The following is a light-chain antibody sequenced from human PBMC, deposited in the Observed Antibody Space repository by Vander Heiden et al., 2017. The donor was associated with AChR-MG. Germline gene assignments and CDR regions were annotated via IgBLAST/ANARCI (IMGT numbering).Light chain of an antibody. CDR3: QQEDSTPKT. CDR1: QSVLYSSNNKNY. V-gene: IGKV4-1*01. J-gene: IGKJ2*01. Sequence: DIVMTQSPDSLAVSLGERATINCKSSQSVLYSSNNKNYLAWYQQKPGQPPKLLIYWASTRESGVPDRFSGSGSGTDFTLTISSLQAEDVAVYYCQQEDSTPKTFGQRTKLDIK. CDR2: WAS.